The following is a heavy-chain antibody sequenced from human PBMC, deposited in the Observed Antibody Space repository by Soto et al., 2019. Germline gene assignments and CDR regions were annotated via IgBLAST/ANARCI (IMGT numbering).Heavy chain of an antibody. V-gene: IGHV3-23*01. J-gene: IGHJ4*02. CDR1: GFTFSSYA. CDR3: AKDRFGWDFGY. D-gene: IGHD3-10*01. Sequence: EVQLLDSGGGLVQPGGSLRLSCAASGFTFSSYAMTWVRQAPGKGLEWVSAISLSAASTYYADSVKGRFTISRDNSKNTMYLQMISLRVEDTAIYYCAKDRFGWDFGYWGPGPLVTVSS. CDR2: ISLSAAST.